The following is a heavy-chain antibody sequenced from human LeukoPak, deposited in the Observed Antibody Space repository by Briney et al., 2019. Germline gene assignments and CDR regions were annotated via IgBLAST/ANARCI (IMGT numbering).Heavy chain of an antibody. Sequence: PSETLSLTCTVSGGSISSSRYYWGWIRQPPGKGLEWIASISYSGSPYYNPSLKSRVTISVDTSKNQVSLQLSSVTAADTAVYYCVRDDYGDYTRTFDPCGQGTLVTVSS. CDR1: GGSISSSRYY. CDR3: VRDDYGDYTRTFDP. V-gene: IGHV4-39*07. D-gene: IGHD4-17*01. CDR2: ISYSGSP. J-gene: IGHJ5*02.